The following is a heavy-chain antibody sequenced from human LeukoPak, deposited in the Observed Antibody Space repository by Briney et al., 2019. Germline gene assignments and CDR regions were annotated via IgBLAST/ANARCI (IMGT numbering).Heavy chain of an antibody. CDR3: ARGDYYDSSGYGY. CDR1: GYTFTRYY. J-gene: IGHJ4*02. D-gene: IGHD3-22*01. CDR2: INPNSGGT. Sequence: ASVKVSCKASGYTFTRYYMHWVRQAPGQGREGMGWINPNSGGTNYAQKFQGRVTMTRDTSISTAYMELSRLRSDDTAVYYCARGDYYDSSGYGYWGQGTLVTVSS. V-gene: IGHV1-2*02.